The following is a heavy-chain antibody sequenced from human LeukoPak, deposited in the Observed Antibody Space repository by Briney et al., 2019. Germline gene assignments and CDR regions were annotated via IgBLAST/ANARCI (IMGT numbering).Heavy chain of an antibody. Sequence: GSAKVSCKAYRYSLTGYYIHCVRHAPGQGLEWMGWSSPNSGGTNCAQKFQGRVTMTRDTSMSTVYMELSGLRSDDTAVYYCARRPDYGDYWGQGTLVTLSS. V-gene: IGHV1-2*02. CDR1: RYSLTGYY. J-gene: IGHJ4*02. CDR3: ARRPDYGDY. CDR2: SSPNSGGT.